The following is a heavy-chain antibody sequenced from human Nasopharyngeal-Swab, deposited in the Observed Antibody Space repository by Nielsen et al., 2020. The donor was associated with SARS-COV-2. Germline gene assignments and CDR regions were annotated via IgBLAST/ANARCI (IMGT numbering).Heavy chain of an antibody. J-gene: IGHJ6*02. CDR2: ISAYNGNT. V-gene: IGHV1-18*01. Sequence: ASVKVSCKASGYTFTSYGISWMRQAPGQGLEWMGWISAYNGNTNYAQKLQGRVTMTTDTSTSTAYMELRSLRSDDTAVYYCAREIITMVRDVYGMDVWGQGTTVTVSS. D-gene: IGHD3-10*01. CDR1: GYTFTSYG. CDR3: AREIITMVRDVYGMDV.